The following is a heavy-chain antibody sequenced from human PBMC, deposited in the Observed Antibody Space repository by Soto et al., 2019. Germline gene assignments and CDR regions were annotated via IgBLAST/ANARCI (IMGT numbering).Heavy chain of an antibody. Sequence: PSETLSLTCTVSGGSISSYYWCWIRQPPGKGLEWIGYIYYSGSTNYNPSLKSRVTISVDTSKNQFSLKLSSVTAADTAVYYCASGLRGYSGYEAYWGQGTLVTVSS. CDR2: IYYSGST. V-gene: IGHV4-59*08. D-gene: IGHD5-12*01. J-gene: IGHJ4*02. CDR3: ASGLRGYSGYEAY. CDR1: GGSISSYY.